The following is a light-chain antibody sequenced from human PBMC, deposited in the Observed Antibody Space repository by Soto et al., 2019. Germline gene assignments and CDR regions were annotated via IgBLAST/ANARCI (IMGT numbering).Light chain of an antibody. J-gene: IGLJ3*02. CDR2: SDN. Sequence: QSVLTQPPSASGTPGQRVTISCSGSSSNIGSNTVNWYQQLPGTAPKLLIYSDNQRASGVPDRFSGSKSGTSASLAISGLQSEDEADYYCATWGDSLLGWVFGGGTKLTVL. CDR3: ATWGDSLLGWV. V-gene: IGLV1-44*01. CDR1: SSNIGSNT.